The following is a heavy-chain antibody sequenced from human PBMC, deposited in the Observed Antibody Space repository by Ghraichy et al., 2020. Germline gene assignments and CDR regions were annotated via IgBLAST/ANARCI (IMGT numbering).Heavy chain of an antibody. CDR3: ALDYGLGSYGAAAV. Sequence: LSLTCEVSGFSLGSYGVHWVRQAPGKGLEWVAVIYYDGTTKYYSDSVKGRVTISRDDAKNTVYLQMTRLRGEDTAVYFCALDYGLGSYGAAAVWGRGTTVTVSS. CDR1: GFSLGSYG. V-gene: IGHV3-33*01. CDR2: IYYDGTTK. J-gene: IGHJ6*02. D-gene: IGHD3-10*01.